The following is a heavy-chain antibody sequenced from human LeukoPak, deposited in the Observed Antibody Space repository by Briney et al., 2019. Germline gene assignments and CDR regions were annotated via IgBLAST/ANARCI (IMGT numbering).Heavy chain of an antibody. CDR2: IKQDGSEK. V-gene: IGHV3-7*01. J-gene: IGHJ4*02. Sequence: GGSLRLSCAAPGFTFSSYWMSWVRQAPGKGLEWVANIKQDGSEKYYVDSVKGRFTISRDNAKNSLYLQMNSLRAEDTAVYYCARDFEFGSAAGTPNWGQGTLVTVSS. CDR3: ARDFEFGSAAGTPN. CDR1: GFTFSSYW. D-gene: IGHD6-13*01.